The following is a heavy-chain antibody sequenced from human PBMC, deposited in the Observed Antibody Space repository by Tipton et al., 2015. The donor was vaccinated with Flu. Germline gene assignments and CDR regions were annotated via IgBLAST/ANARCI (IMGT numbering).Heavy chain of an antibody. D-gene: IGHD2-15*01. V-gene: IGHV3-73*01. J-gene: IGHJ3*02. CDR2: VRSKTYNYAT. Sequence: SLRLSCAASGFTFGGSGVHWIRQVSGKGLEWVGHVRSKTYNYATAYGAAVKGRFSISRDDSKNTAYLQMNSLKTEDTAVYYCTTHVDTDALDIWGQGTMVTVSS. CDR3: TTHVDTDALDI. CDR1: GFTFGGSG.